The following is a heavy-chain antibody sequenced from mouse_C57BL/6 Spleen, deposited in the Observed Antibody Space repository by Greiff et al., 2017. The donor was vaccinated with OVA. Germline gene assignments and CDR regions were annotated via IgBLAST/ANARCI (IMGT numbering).Heavy chain of an antibody. CDR3: AREGTYYSNYDY. D-gene: IGHD2-5*01. CDR2: ISSGGSYT. CDR1: GFTFSSYG. V-gene: IGHV5-6*01. J-gene: IGHJ2*01. Sequence: EVMLVESGGDLVKPGGSLKLSCAASGFTFSSYGMSWVRQTPDKRLEWVATISSGGSYTYYPDSVKGRFTISRDNAKNTLYLQMSSLKSEDTAMYYCAREGTYYSNYDYWGQGTTLTVSS.